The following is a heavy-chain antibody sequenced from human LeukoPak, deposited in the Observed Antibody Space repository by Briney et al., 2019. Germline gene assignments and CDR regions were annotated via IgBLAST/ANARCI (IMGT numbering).Heavy chain of an antibody. CDR1: GYTFSSYA. Sequence: RASVKVSCKASGYTFSSYAISWVRQAPGQGLEWIGWINAYNGYTNYAQNLQGRVTMTTDTSTSAAYMEVRSLRSDDTAVYFCAKALPGPPGTLAFEIWGQGTMVTVSS. D-gene: IGHD6-13*01. V-gene: IGHV1-18*01. J-gene: IGHJ3*02. CDR2: INAYNGYT. CDR3: AKALPGPPGTLAFEI.